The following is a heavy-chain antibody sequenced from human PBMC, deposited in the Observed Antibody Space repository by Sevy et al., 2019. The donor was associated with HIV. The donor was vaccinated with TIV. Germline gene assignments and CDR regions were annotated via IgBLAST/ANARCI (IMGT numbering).Heavy chain of an antibody. CDR2: LSFGCGKI. Sequence: GGSLRLSCATSGFPFNIYSMSWVRQAPGKGLEWVSTLSFGCGKINYADSVKGRFTISRDNSENTLYLEMNGLRAEDTALYFWAREGCTKPQDYWGRGTLVTVSS. V-gene: IGHV3-23*01. D-gene: IGHD2-8*01. J-gene: IGHJ4*02. CDR3: AREGCTKPQDY. CDR1: GFPFNIYS.